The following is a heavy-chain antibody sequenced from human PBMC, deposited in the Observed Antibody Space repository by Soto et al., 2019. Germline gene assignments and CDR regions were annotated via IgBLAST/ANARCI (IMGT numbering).Heavy chain of an antibody. J-gene: IGHJ4*02. Sequence: GGTLRLSCAASGFTFSSYWMSWVRQAPGKGLEWVANIKQDGSEKYYVDSVKGRFTSSRDNAKNSLYLQMNSLRAEDTAVYYCARGQAVACYQYYFDHGGQGTLVTVSS. CDR3: ARGQAVACYQYYFDH. D-gene: IGHD6-19*01. CDR2: IKQDGSEK. CDR1: GFTFSSYW. V-gene: IGHV3-7*03.